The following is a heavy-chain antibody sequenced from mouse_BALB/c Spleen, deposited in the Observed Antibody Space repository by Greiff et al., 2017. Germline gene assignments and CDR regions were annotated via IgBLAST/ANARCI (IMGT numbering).Heavy chain of an antibody. CDR3: AREFSAY. CDR2: ISSGGSYT. J-gene: IGHJ3*01. V-gene: IGHV5-9-4*01. CDR1: GFTFSSYA. Sequence: DVMLVESGGGLVKPGGSLKLSCAASGFTFSSYAMSWVRQSPEKRLEWVAEISSGGSYTYYPDTVTGRFTISRDNAKNTLYLEMSSLRSEDTAMYYCAREFSAYWGQGTLVTVSA.